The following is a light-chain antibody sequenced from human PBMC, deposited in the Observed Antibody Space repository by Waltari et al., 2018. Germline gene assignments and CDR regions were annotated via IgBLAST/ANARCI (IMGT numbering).Light chain of an antibody. Sequence: EIVLTQSPGTLSLSPGERATLSCRASQSVSSSYLAWYQQKPGQAPRVLIHGASNRATGIPDRFSGSGSGTDFTLTISRLEPEDFAVYYCQQYGSSPPMYTFGQGTKLEIK. V-gene: IGKV3-20*01. CDR1: QSVSSSY. CDR3: QQYGSSPPMYT. J-gene: IGKJ2*01. CDR2: GAS.